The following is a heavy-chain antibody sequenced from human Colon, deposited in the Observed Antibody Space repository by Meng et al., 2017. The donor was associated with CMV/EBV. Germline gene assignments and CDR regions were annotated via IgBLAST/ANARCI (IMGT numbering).Heavy chain of an antibody. J-gene: IGHJ4*02. V-gene: IGHV3-15*01. D-gene: IGHD1-26*01. Sequence: GGSLRLSCTASGFSLMTYTMIWVRQAPGKGLEWVGRIKSKTDGGTTDYAAPVKGRFTISRDDSKNTLYLQMNSLKTEDTAVYYCTTGAGYWGQGTLVTVSS. CDR1: GFSLMTYT. CDR2: IKSKTDGGTT. CDR3: TTGAGY.